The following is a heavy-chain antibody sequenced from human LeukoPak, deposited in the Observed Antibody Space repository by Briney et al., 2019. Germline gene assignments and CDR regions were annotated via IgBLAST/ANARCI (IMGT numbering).Heavy chain of an antibody. J-gene: IGHJ4*02. CDR2: ISGSGGST. CDR3: AEFRKGDIAAAGTGENYFDY. Sequence: PGGSPRLSCAASGFTFSSYAMSWVRQAPGKGLEWVSAISGSGGSTYYADSVKGRFTISRDNSKNTLYLQMNSLRAEDTAVYYCAEFRKGDIAAAGTGENYFDYWGQGTLVTVSS. CDR1: GFTFSSYA. V-gene: IGHV3-23*01. D-gene: IGHD6-13*01.